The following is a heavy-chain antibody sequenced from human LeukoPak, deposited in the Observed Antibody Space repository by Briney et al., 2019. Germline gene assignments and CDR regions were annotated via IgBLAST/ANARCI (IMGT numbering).Heavy chain of an antibody. V-gene: IGHV4-34*01. CDR2: INHSGST. CDR3: ARRQRYYGSGSYYNYYYYYMDV. D-gene: IGHD3-10*01. J-gene: IGHJ6*03. Sequence: SETLSLTCAVYGGSFSGYYWSWIRQPPGKGLEWIGEINHSGSTNYNPSLKSRVTISVDTSKNQFSLKLSSVTAADTAVYYCARRQRYYGSGSYYNYYYYYMDVWGKGTTVTISS. CDR1: GGSFSGYY.